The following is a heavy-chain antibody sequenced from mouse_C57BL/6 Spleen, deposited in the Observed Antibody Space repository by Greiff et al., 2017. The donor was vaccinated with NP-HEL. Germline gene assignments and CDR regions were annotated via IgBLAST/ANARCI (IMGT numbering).Heavy chain of an antibody. Sequence: VKLMESGPELVKPGASVKISCKASGYAFSSSWMNWVKQRPGKGLEWIGRIYPGDGGTNYNGKFKGKATLTADKSSSTAYMQRSSLTSEDSAVYFCARPGTGFYFDYWGQGTTLTVSS. D-gene: IGHD4-1*01. CDR2: IYPGDGGT. V-gene: IGHV1-82*01. J-gene: IGHJ2*01. CDR3: ARPGTGFYFDY. CDR1: GYAFSSSW.